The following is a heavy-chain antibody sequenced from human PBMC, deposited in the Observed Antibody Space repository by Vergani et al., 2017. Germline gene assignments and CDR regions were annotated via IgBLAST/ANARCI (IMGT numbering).Heavy chain of an antibody. D-gene: IGHD2-15*01. V-gene: IGHV3-33*01. CDR3: ARDEGFGGYCSGGSCTTSWYFDL. J-gene: IGHJ2*01. CDR2: IWYDGRNK. Sequence: QVQLVESGGGVVQPGRSLRLSCAASGFTFSSYGMHWVRQAPGKGLEWVAVIWYDGRNKYYADSVKGRFTISRDNSKNTLYLQMNSLRAEDTAVYYCARDEGFGGYCSGGSCTTSWYFDLWGRGTLVTVSS. CDR1: GFTFSSYG.